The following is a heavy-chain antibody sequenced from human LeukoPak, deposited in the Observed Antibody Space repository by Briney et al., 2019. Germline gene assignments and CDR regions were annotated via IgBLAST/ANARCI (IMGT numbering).Heavy chain of an antibody. CDR1: GFTFSSYA. V-gene: IGHV3-30-3*01. CDR2: ISYDGSNK. CDR3: ARVLGYCSGGSCYGACGMDV. J-gene: IGHJ6*02. Sequence: PGRSLRPSCAASGFTFSSYAMHWVRQAPGKGLEWVAVISYDGSNKYYADSVKGRFTISRDNSKNTLYLQMNSLRTEDTAVYYCARVLGYCSGGSCYGACGMDVWGQGTTVTVSS. D-gene: IGHD2-15*01.